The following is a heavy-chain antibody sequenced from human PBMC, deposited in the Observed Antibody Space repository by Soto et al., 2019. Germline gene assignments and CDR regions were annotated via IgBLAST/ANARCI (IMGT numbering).Heavy chain of an antibody. Sequence: EVQLLESGGGLVQPGGSLRLSCTASRFTLANHAMSWVRQAPGKGLEWVSVSSGNGDTTYYADSVRGQFTISRDNSKNTLYLQMNRLRAGDTSVYYCVNDFRGDGYFFDNWGQGTLVTVSS. CDR3: VNDFRGDGYFFDN. D-gene: IGHD4-17*01. V-gene: IGHV3-23*01. J-gene: IGHJ4*02. CDR2: SSGNGDTT. CDR1: RFTLANHA.